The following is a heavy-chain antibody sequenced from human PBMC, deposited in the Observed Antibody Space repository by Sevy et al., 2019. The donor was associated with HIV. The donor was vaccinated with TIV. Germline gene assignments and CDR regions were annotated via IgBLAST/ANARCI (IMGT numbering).Heavy chain of an antibody. V-gene: IGHV3-48*01. J-gene: IGHJ4*02. CDR2: ISHSSTTI. CDR1: GFTFSSYS. D-gene: IGHD2-15*01. CDR3: ARAPPYSGLDY. Sequence: GGSLRLSCAASGFTFSSYSMNWVRQAPGKGLEWVSYISHSSTTIYYAVSVKGRFTISRDTAKNSLYLQMHSLRAEDTAVYYCARAPPYSGLDYWGRGILVTVSS.